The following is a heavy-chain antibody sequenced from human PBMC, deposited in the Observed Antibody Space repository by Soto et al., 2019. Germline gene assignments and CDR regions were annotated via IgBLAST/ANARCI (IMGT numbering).Heavy chain of an antibody. V-gene: IGHV3-30*18. CDR2: ISYDGSNK. D-gene: IGHD6-19*01. J-gene: IGHJ4*02. CDR3: AKDSPVADY. Sequence: LRLSCAASGFTFSNYGMHWVRQAPGKGLEWVAVISYDGSNKYYADSVKGRFTISRDDSKNTLYLQMNSLRTEDTALYYCAKDSPVADYWGQGTLVTVSS. CDR1: GFTFSNYG.